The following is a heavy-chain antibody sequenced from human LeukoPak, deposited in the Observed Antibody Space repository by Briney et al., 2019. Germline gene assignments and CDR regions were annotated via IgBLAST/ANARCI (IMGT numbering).Heavy chain of an antibody. V-gene: IGHV3-7*05. J-gene: IGHJ1*01. CDR2: TKQDGSEK. Sequence: AGGSLRLSCAASGFTFSSYWMSWVRQAPGKGLEWVANTKQDGSEKYYVDSVKGRFTISRDNAKNSLYLQMNSLRAEDTAVYYSSLEGSSWYRYFQHWGQGTLVTVSS. D-gene: IGHD6-13*01. CDR3: SLEGSSWYRYFQH. CDR1: GFTFSSYW.